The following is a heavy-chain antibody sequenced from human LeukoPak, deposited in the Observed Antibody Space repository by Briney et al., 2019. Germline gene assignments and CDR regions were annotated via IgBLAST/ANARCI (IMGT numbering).Heavy chain of an antibody. CDR2: IYTSGST. CDR1: GGSISSYY. Sequence: SETLSLTCTVAGGSISSYYWSWIRQPAGKGLEWIGRIYTSGSTNYNPSLKSRVTMSVDTSKNKFSLKLSSVTAADTAVYYCARDRAYCSSTSCYGPHGFDPWRQGTLVTVSS. J-gene: IGHJ5*02. D-gene: IGHD2-2*01. V-gene: IGHV4-4*07. CDR3: ARDRAYCSSTSCYGPHGFDP.